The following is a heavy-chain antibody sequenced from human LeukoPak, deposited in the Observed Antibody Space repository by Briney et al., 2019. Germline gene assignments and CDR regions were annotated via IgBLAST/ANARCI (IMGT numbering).Heavy chain of an antibody. CDR1: GFTFSDYY. CDR3: ARRTVTRDWYFDL. Sequence: GGSLRLSCAASGFTFSDYYMSWIRQAPGKGLEWVSYISSSGTTIYYADSVKGRFTISRDNAKNSLYLQMNSLRAEDTAVYYCARRTVTRDWYFDLWGRGALVTVSS. J-gene: IGHJ2*01. CDR2: ISSSGTTI. D-gene: IGHD4-17*01. V-gene: IGHV3-11*01.